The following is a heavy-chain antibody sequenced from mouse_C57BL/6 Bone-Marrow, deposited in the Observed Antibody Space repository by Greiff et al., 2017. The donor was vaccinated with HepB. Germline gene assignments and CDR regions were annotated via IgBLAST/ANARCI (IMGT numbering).Heavy chain of an antibody. J-gene: IGHJ1*03. D-gene: IGHD1-1*01. Sequence: VQLQQSGAELVRPGASVKLSCTASGFNIKDDYMHWVKQRPEQGLEWIGWIDPENGDTEYASKFQGKATITADTSSNTAYLQLSSLTSEDTAVYSCTTGDYGSSNWYFDVWGTGTTVTVSS. V-gene: IGHV14-4*01. CDR1: GFNIKDDY. CDR2: IDPENGDT. CDR3: TTGDYGSSNWYFDV.